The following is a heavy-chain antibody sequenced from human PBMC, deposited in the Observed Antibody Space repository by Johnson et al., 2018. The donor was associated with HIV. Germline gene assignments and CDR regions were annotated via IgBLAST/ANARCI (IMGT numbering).Heavy chain of an antibody. CDR3: AREFLPYGSGSYYSYGAFDI. CDR1: GFTFSSYA. Sequence: VQLVESGGGLVQPGGSLRLSCAASGFTFSSYAMSWVRQAPGKGLEWVSAISGSGGSTYYADSVKGRFTISRDNSKNTLYLQMNSLRAEDTAVYYCAREFLPYGSGSYYSYGAFDIWGQGTMVTVSS. V-gene: IGHV3-23*04. CDR2: ISGSGGST. D-gene: IGHD3-10*01. J-gene: IGHJ3*02.